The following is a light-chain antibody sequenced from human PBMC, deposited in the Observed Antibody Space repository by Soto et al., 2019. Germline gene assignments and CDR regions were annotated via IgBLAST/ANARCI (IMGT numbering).Light chain of an antibody. CDR3: QQYGSSWT. Sequence: IVLTQSPGTLSLSPGERATLSCRASQSVTTQLAWYQQKPGQAPRLIIHGASSRATGIPDRFSGSGSGTDFTLTISRLEPEDFAVYYCQQYGSSWTFGQGTKVDIK. CDR1: QSVTTQ. V-gene: IGKV3-20*01. CDR2: GAS. J-gene: IGKJ1*01.